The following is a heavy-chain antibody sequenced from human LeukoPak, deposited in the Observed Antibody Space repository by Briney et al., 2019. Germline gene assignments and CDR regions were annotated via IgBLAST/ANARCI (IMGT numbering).Heavy chain of an antibody. CDR1: GGSISSSSYY. D-gene: IGHD3-10*01. J-gene: IGHJ4*02. CDR2: IYYSGST. V-gene: IGHV4-39*01. Sequence: SETLSLTCTVSGGSISSSSYYWGWIRQPPGKGLEWIGSIYYSGSTYYNPSLKSRVTISVDTSKNQFSLKLSSVTAADTAVYYCASPMVRGRSYDYWGQGNLVTVSS. CDR3: ASPMVRGRSYDY.